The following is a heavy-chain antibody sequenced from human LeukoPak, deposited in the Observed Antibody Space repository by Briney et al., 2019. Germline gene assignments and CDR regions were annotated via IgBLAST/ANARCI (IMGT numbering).Heavy chain of an antibody. CDR3: AKDAVGATAYYFDC. V-gene: IGHV3-23*01. Sequence: GGSLRLSCAASGFTFSSYAMTWVRQAQGKGLEWVSAISSSGDTYYAGSVKGRFTISRDNSKNTLYLQMNRLRAEDTAVYYCAKDAVGATAYYFDCRGQGTLVTVSS. CDR1: GFTFSSYA. D-gene: IGHD1-26*01. J-gene: IGHJ4*02. CDR2: ISSSGDT.